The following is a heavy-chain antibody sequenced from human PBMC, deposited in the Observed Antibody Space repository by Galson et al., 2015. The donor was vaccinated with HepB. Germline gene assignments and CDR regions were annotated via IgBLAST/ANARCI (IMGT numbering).Heavy chain of an antibody. D-gene: IGHD3-10*01. CDR1: GFTFDDYA. CDR2: ISWNSGSI. Sequence: SLRLSCAASGFTFDDYAMHWVRQAPGKGLEWVSGISWNSGSIGYADSVKGRFTISRDNAKNSLYLQMNSLRAEDTALYYCAKATWFRELFMVLGFDPWGQGTLVTVSS. J-gene: IGHJ5*02. CDR3: AKATWFRELFMVLGFDP. V-gene: IGHV3-9*01.